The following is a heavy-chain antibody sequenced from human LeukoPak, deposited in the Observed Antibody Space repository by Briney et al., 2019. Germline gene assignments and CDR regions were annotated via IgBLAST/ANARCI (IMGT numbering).Heavy chain of an antibody. CDR1: GGTFSSYA. D-gene: IGHD2-2*01. Sequence: SGKVSCKASGGTFSSYAISWVRQAPGQGLEWMGGIIPIFGTANYAQKFQGRVTITADESTSTAYMELSSLRSEDTAVYYCARSNCSSTSCYNWFDPWGQGTLVTVSS. V-gene: IGHV1-69*13. J-gene: IGHJ5*02. CDR2: IIPIFGTA. CDR3: ARSNCSSTSCYNWFDP.